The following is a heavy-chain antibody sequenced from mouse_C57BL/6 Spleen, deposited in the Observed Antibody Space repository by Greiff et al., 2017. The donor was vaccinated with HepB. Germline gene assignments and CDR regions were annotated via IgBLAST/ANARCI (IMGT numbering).Heavy chain of an antibody. D-gene: IGHD2-4*01. Sequence: VQLQQPGAELVKPGASVKMSCKASGYTFTSYWITWVKQRPGQGLEWIGDIYPGSGSTNYNEKFKSKATLTVDTSSSTAYMQLSSLTSEDSAVYYCASHDLIYYDYDGWFAYWGQGTLVTVSA. J-gene: IGHJ3*01. CDR2: IYPGSGST. V-gene: IGHV1-55*01. CDR3: ASHDLIYYDYDGWFAY. CDR1: GYTFTSYW.